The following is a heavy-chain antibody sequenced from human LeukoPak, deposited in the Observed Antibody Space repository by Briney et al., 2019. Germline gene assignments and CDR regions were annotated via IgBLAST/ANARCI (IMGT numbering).Heavy chain of an antibody. CDR2: ISSSGSTI. D-gene: IGHD3-22*01. V-gene: IGHV3-48*03. J-gene: IGHJ3*02. CDR3: AREGYDSSGYSRGDAFDI. CDR1: GFTFSSYE. Sequence: TGGSLRLSCTASGFTFSSYEMNWVRQAPGKGLEWVSYISSSGSTIYYADSVKGRFTISKDNAKNSLYLQMNSLRAEDTAVYYCAREGYDSSGYSRGDAFDIWGQGTMVTVSS.